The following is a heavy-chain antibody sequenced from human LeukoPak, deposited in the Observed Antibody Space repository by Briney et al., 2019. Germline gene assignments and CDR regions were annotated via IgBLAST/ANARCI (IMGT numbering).Heavy chain of an antibody. D-gene: IGHD4-11*01. J-gene: IGHJ4*02. CDR1: GFTFSDYG. CDR2: IKQDGSEK. CDR3: ARDMKGEWLGVTVTTFGY. Sequence: GGSLRLSCAAAGFTFSDYGRSWVRQAPGKGLEWVANIKQDGSEKYYVDSVKGRFTISRDNAKNSLYLQMNSLRAEDTAVYYCARDMKGEWLGVTVTTFGYWGQGTLVTVSS. V-gene: IGHV3-7*05.